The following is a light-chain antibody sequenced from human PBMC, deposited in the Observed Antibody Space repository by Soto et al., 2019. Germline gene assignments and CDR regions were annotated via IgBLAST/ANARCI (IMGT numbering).Light chain of an antibody. J-gene: IGKJ1*01. CDR3: QQYGYSPET. Sequence: DIQMTQSPSTLSASVGDRVTITCRASQSIGYWLAWYQQKPGKAPKLLINDASSLESGVPSRFSGSGSGTDFSLTISRLEPEDFAVYYCQQYGYSPETFGQGTKVDIK. CDR2: DAS. CDR1: QSIGYW. V-gene: IGKV1-5*01.